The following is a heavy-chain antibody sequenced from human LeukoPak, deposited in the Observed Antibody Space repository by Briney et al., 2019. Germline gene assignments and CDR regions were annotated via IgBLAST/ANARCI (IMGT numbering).Heavy chain of an antibody. J-gene: IGHJ4*02. CDR3: AKGYTFHGVAHDPGYFDY. V-gene: IGHV3-9*03. D-gene: IGHD3-3*01. CDR2: ITWDGGNL. CDR1: GFTFADYT. Sequence: GGSLRLSCVTSGFTFADYTMHWVRQVPGKGLEWLSGITWDGGNLAYADSVKGRFTISRDNAKNSLYLQMNSLRNEDMAFYFCAKGYTFHGVAHDPGYFDYWGQGTLVTVSS.